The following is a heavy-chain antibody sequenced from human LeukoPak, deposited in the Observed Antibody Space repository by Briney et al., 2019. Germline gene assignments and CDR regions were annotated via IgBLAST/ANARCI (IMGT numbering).Heavy chain of an antibody. CDR3: AIQVGGSSRVDY. D-gene: IGHD2-15*01. CDR1: GGSISRTDYS. CDR2: IYYSGSV. V-gene: IGHV4-39*01. Sequence: PSETLSLTCIVSGGSISRTDYSWAWIRQPPGMGLEWIGNIYYSGSVYYSPSLRNRATISIDTSKNQFSLTLSPVTAADTAVYSCAIQVGGSSRVDYWGQGTLVTVSS. J-gene: IGHJ4*02.